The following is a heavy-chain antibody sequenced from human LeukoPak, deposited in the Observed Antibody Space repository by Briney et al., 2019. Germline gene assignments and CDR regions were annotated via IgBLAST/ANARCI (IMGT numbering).Heavy chain of an antibody. CDR2: ISSSSSTI. D-gene: IGHD3-10*01. Sequence: PGGSLRLSCAASGFTFSSYSMNWVRQAPGKGLEWVSYISSSSSTIYYADSVKGRFTISRDNAKNSLYLQMNSLRAEDTALYHCARDWDRGLGAFDIWGQGTMVTVSS. CDR3: ARDWDRGLGAFDI. CDR1: GFTFSSYS. J-gene: IGHJ3*02. V-gene: IGHV3-48*01.